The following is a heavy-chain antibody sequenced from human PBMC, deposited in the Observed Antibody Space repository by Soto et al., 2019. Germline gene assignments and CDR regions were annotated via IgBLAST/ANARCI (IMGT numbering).Heavy chain of an antibody. CDR3: ASRRYCSGGSCYGFDY. CDR2: IYYSGST. V-gene: IGHV4-39*01. CDR1: GGSISSSSYY. D-gene: IGHD2-15*01. J-gene: IGHJ4*02. Sequence: SETLSLTCTVYGGSISSSSYYWGWIRQPPGKGLEWIGSIYYSGSTYYNPSLKSRVTVSVDTSKNQFSLKLSSVTAADTAVYYCASRRYCSGGSCYGFDYWGQGTLVTVSS.